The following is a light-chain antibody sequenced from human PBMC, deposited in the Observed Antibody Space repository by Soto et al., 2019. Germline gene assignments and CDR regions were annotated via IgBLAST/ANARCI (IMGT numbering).Light chain of an antibody. Sequence: EIVMMQSPATLSVSPGERGTLSCRASQLFSSNLAWYQHKPGQAPRLLIYGVSTRDTGVPDRFSGSASGTEFTLTISSLQSEDFAVYYCQQYNNWPRTFGQGTRLEIK. CDR2: GVS. J-gene: IGKJ5*01. V-gene: IGKV3-15*01. CDR3: QQYNNWPRT. CDR1: QLFSSN.